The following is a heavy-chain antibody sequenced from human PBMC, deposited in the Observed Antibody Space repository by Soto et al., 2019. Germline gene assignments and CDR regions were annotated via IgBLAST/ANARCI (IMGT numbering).Heavy chain of an antibody. Sequence: ASVKVSCKASGYTFTSHGISWVRQAPGQGLEWMGWVSTHNGKTDYAQKFQGRVTMTADTRTSTGYMELRSLRSDDTAVYYCARLLTEGATYREDAFDIWGQGTKVTVSS. D-gene: IGHD1-26*01. CDR2: VSTHNGKT. J-gene: IGHJ3*02. V-gene: IGHV1-18*01. CDR3: ARLLTEGATYREDAFDI. CDR1: GYTFTSHG.